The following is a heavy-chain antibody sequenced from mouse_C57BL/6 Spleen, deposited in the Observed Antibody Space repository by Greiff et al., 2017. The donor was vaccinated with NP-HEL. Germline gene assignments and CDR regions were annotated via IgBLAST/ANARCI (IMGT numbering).Heavy chain of an antibody. J-gene: IGHJ3*01. CDR2: INPSNGGT. CDR1: GYTFTSYW. V-gene: IGHV1-53*01. Sequence: QVQLKQPGTELVKPGASVKLSCKASGYTFTSYWMHWVKQRPGQGLEWIGNINPSNGGTNYNEKFKSKATLTVDKSSSTAYMQLSSLTSEDSAVYYCARDGYDLTWFAYWGQGTLVTVSA. CDR3: ARDGYDLTWFAY. D-gene: IGHD2-2*01.